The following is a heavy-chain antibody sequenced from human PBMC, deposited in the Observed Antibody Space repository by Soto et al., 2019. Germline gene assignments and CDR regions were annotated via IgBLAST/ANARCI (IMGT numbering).Heavy chain of an antibody. J-gene: IGHJ6*03. CDR1: GFTFSTYS. Sequence: EVQLVESGGGLVQPGGSLRLSCAASGFTFSTYSMNWVRQAPGKGLEWVSYITSGSSAIYYADTVKGRFTISRDNAKNSLYLQMNSLRAEDTAVYYCARGGCSSTTCYNPYYYYYMDVWGQGATVTVSS. CDR2: ITSGSSAI. V-gene: IGHV3-48*01. CDR3: ARGGCSSTTCYNPYYYYYMDV. D-gene: IGHD2-2*01.